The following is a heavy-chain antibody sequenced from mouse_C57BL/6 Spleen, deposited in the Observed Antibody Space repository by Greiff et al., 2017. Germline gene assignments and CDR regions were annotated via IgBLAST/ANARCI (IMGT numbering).Heavy chain of an antibody. CDR3: EREGYIYDGNYGAMDY. CDR2: INPNYGTT. V-gene: IGHV1-39*01. J-gene: IGHJ4*01. Sequence: VQLQQSGPELVKPGASVKISCKASGYSFTDYNMNWVKQSTGKSLEWIGVINPNYGTTSYNQKFKGKATLTVDQSSSTAYMQLNSLTSEDSAVYDCEREGYIYDGNYGAMDYWGQGTSVTVSS. D-gene: IGHD2-1*01. CDR1: GYSFTDYN.